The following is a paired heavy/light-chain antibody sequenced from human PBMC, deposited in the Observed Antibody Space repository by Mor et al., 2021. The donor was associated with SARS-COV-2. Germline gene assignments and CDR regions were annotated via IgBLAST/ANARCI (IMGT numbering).Heavy chain of an antibody. CDR3: AKDDNYIVAAIFGY. J-gene: IGHJ4*02. D-gene: IGHD5-12*01. CDR2: ISGSGGST. V-gene: IGHV3-23*01. Sequence: EVQLLESGGGLVQPGGSLRLSCAASGFTFSSYAMSWVRQAPGKGLEWVSGISGSGGSTYYADSVEGRFTISRDISKNTLYLQMNSLRAEDTAVYYCAKDDNYIVAAIFGYWGQGTLVTVSS. CDR1: GFTFSSYA.
Light chain of an antibody. CDR1: KLGDKY. CDR3: QAWDSSTAV. V-gene: IGLV3-1*01. J-gene: IGLJ2*01. Sequence: SYELTQPPSVSVSPGQTATITCSGDKLGDKYACWYQQKPGQSPVLVIYQDNKRPSGIPERFSGSNSGNTATLTISGTQAMDEADYYCQAWDSSTAVFGGGTKLTVL. CDR2: QDN.